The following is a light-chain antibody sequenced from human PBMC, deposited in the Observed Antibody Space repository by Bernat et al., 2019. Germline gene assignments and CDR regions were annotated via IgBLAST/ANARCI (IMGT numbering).Light chain of an antibody. CDR1: QDISNY. CDR3: QQYDTLPPT. Sequence: DIQMTQSPSSLSASVGDRVTITCQASQDISNYLNWYQQKPGKAPKLLIYDASNLETGVPSRFSGSGSGTDFTFTISSLQPEDIATYYCQQYDTLPPTFGQGTRLELK. J-gene: IGKJ5*01. CDR2: DAS. V-gene: IGKV1-33*01.